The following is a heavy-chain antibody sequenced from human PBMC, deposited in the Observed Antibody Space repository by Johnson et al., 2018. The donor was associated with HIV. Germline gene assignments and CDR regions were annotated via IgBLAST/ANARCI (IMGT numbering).Heavy chain of an antibody. V-gene: IGHV3-30*02. D-gene: IGHD1-26*01. CDR2: IRYDGSNK. CDR3: AKWGSMRATSAFDI. CDR1: GFSFSTYD. Sequence: QMQLVESGGGVVQPGGSLRLSCAASGFSFSTYDVHWVRQAPGKGLEWVAFIRYDGSNKYYADYVKGRLTISRDNSKNTLYLQMNSLRAEDTAVYYCAKWGSMRATSAFDIWGQGTMVTVSS. J-gene: IGHJ3*02.